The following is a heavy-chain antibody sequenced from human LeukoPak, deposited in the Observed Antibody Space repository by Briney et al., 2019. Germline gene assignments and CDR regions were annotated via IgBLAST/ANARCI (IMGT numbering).Heavy chain of an antibody. J-gene: IGHJ3*02. D-gene: IGHD4-17*01. CDR3: AKMSGEPDAFDI. CDR1: GFTFSTYG. V-gene: IGHV3-30*02. CDR2: IRFDGSNK. Sequence: GGSLRLSCAASGFTFSTYGMHWVRQAPGKGLEWVAVIRFDGSNKYYADSVKGRFTISRDNSKNTLYLQMNSLRAEDTAVYYCAKMSGEPDAFDIWGQGTMVTVSS.